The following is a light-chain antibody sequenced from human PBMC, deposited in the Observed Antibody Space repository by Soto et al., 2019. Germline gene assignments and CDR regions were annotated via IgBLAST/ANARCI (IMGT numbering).Light chain of an antibody. J-gene: IGKJ1*01. CDR1: QSVSTS. Sequence: EIVLTQSPATLSLSPGERAALSCWASQSVSTSLAWYQHKPGQAPRLIIYDASKRAPGIPARFSGSGSGTDFTLTISSPEPEDFAVYYCQVRDVWPTFGQGTKV. V-gene: IGKV3-11*01. CDR2: DAS. CDR3: QVRDVWPT.